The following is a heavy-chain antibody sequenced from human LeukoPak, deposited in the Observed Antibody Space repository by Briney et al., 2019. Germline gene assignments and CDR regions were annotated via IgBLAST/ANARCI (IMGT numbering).Heavy chain of an antibody. D-gene: IGHD5/OR15-5a*01. CDR1: GFTFSNYW. CDR2: VKPDGSEE. J-gene: IGHJ5*01. CDR3: ARVIVSTIAGLDS. V-gene: IGHV3-7*04. Sequence: GGSLRLSCEASGFTFSNYWMSWVRQAPGKGLEWMANVKPDGSEEYYVDSVKGRFTISRDNAKNSLYLQMNSLRVEDTAVYYCARVIVSTIAGLDSWGQGIRVTVSS.